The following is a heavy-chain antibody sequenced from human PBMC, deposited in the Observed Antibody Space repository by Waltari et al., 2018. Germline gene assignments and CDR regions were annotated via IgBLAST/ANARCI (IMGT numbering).Heavy chain of an antibody. CDR3: ARASHADKWTYYFDY. V-gene: IGHV3-33*01. J-gene: IGHJ4*03. CDR1: GFPFDRYA. D-gene: IGHD2-21*01. CDR2: MWSDGGNI. Sequence: QVHLVESGGGVVPPGRALRLSCAASGFPFDRYAMRWVRQAPGKGLGWVAVMWSDGGNISYADSVKGRFTISRDNSKNTLYLQMNSLRADDTALYFCARASHADKWTYYFDYWGQGTTVTVSS.